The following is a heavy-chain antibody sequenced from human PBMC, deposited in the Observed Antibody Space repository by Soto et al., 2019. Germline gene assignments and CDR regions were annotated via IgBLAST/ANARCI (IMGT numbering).Heavy chain of an antibody. Sequence: ESLKISCTTSGYSFTTYWINWVRQMPGKGLEWMGKIDPGGSDTTYSPSFQGHVTISLDKSITAAYLQWSSLKASDTAMYYCARVGHDYSNSGMDVWGQGTTVTVSS. D-gene: IGHD4-4*01. V-gene: IGHV5-10-1*01. CDR3: ARVGHDYSNSGMDV. CDR1: GYSFTTYW. J-gene: IGHJ6*02. CDR2: IDPGGSDT.